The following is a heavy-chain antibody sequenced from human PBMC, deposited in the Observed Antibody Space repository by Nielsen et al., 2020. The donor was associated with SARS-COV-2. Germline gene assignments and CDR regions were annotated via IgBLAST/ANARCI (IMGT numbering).Heavy chain of an antibody. J-gene: IGHJ3*02. D-gene: IGHD3-22*01. CDR2: ISYDGSNK. Sequence: GESLKISCAGSGFTFSSYGMHWVRQAPGKGLEWVAVISYDGSNKYYADSVKGRFTISRDNSKNTLYLQMNSLRAEDTAVYYCAKEVHRYYYDSSGPLFDIWGQGTMVTVSS. CDR3: AKEVHRYYYDSSGPLFDI. CDR1: GFTFSSYG. V-gene: IGHV3-30*18.